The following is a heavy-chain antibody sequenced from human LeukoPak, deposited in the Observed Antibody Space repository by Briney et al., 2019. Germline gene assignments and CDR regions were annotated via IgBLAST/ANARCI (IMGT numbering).Heavy chain of an antibody. CDR1: GGSVSSGPHY. CDR2: IHYSGST. CDR3: ARTWDY. Sequence: SETLSLICTVSGGSVSSGPHYWSWIRQPPGKGLEWTAYIHYSGSTKYNPSLKSRLTISLDTSKNQFSLHLTSVTAADTAVYFCARTWDYWGQGTLVTVSS. V-gene: IGHV4-61*01. J-gene: IGHJ4*02.